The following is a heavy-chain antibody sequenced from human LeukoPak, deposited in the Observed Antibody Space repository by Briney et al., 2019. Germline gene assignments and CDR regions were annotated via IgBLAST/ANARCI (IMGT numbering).Heavy chain of an antibody. Sequence: GASVKVSCKASGGTFSSYAISWVRQAPGHGLEWMGGIIPIFGTANYAQKFQGRVTITADESTSTAYMELSSLRSEDTAVYYCAPVMYYYDSSGYESGNWFAPWGQGSPVTVSS. CDR2: IIPIFGTA. D-gene: IGHD3-22*01. CDR1: GGTFSSYA. J-gene: IGHJ5*01. V-gene: IGHV1-69*13. CDR3: APVMYYYDSSGYESGNWFAP.